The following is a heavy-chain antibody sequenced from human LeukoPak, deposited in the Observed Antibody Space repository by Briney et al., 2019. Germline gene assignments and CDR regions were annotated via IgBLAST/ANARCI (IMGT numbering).Heavy chain of an antibody. Sequence: GGSLRLSCAASGFTFSSYGMHWVRQAPGKGLEWVAVIWYDGSNKYYADSVKGRFTISRDNSKNTLYLQMNSLKTEDTAVYYCTPEYCSGVNCPAYWGQGTLVTVSS. J-gene: IGHJ4*02. V-gene: IGHV3-33*01. D-gene: IGHD2-15*01. CDR1: GFTFSSYG. CDR3: TPEYCSGVNCPAY. CDR2: IWYDGSNK.